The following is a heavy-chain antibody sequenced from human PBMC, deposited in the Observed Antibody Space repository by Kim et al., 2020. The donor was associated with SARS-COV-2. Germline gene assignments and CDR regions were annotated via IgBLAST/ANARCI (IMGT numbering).Heavy chain of an antibody. J-gene: IGHJ4*02. V-gene: IGHV3-43*01. D-gene: IGHD6-19*01. Sequence: YAGSVKGRFAISRDNNKHSVYLQMDSLRSEDTALYYCVRDNGKQWPLDYWGQGALVTVSS. CDR3: VRDNGKQWPLDY.